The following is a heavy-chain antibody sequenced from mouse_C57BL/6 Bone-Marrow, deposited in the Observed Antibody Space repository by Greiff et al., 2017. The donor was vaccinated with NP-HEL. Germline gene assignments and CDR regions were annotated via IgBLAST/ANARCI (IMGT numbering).Heavy chain of an antibody. V-gene: IGHV6-6*01. CDR2: IRNKANNHAT. Sequence: EVKLVESGGGLVQPGGSMKLSCAASGFTFSDAWMDWVRQSPEKGLEWVAEIRNKANNHATYYAESVKGRFTISRDDSKSSVYLQMNSLRAEDTGIYYCTRRGLRVYFDYWGQGTTLTVSS. J-gene: IGHJ2*01. CDR1: GFTFSDAW. CDR3: TRRGLRVYFDY. D-gene: IGHD3-3*01.